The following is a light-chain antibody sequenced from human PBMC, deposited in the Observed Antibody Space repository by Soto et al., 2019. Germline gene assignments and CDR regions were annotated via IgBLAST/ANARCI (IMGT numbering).Light chain of an antibody. CDR2: AVS. CDR1: SSDVGAYKY. V-gene: IGLV2-8*01. CDR3: VLYMRSGISV. J-gene: IGLJ2*01. Sequence: QSVLTQPPSASGSPGQSVTISCTGTSSDVGAYKYVSWYQQHPGKAPKLMIYAVSERPSGVPDRFSGSKSGNTASLTVSGLQAEDEADYYCVLYMRSGISVFGGGTKLTVL.